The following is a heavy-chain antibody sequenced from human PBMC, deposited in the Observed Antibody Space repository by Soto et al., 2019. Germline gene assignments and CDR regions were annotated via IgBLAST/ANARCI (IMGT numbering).Heavy chain of an antibody. J-gene: IGHJ5*02. CDR3: AKHPSADYGGIFDP. CDR2: IYYSGTT. CDR1: GGSISKNY. D-gene: IGHD4-17*01. Sequence: QVQLQESGPGLVKPSETLSLTCTVSGGSISKNYWTWIRQPPGKGLEWIGNIYYSGTTNYNPSLKFRVTISADTSKNPFSLKLSSVTAADTAVYYCAKHPSADYGGIFDPWGQGTLVTVSS. V-gene: IGHV4-59*01.